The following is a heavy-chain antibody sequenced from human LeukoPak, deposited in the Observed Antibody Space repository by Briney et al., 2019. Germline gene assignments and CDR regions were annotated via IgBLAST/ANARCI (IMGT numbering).Heavy chain of an antibody. V-gene: IGHV1-18*01. CDR3: ARWGPSPSEY. CDR1: GYIFINHG. CDR2: IGAYNGNT. J-gene: IGHJ4*02. D-gene: IGHD3-16*01. Sequence: ASVNVSCKASGYIFINHGIAAVRQAPGQGLEYMGWIGAYNGNTDYAQNLQGRVTMNTDTSTTTDYMEQRSLTPDDTAVYYCARWGPSPSEYWGQGTVVTVSS.